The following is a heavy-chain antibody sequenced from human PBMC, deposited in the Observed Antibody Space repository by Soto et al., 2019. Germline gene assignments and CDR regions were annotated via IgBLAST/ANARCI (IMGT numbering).Heavy chain of an antibody. V-gene: IGHV3-48*02. Sequence: EEQLVESGGGLVQPGGSLRLSCADSAFSFSPHYMNWVRHTPGKGLEWVSSINRDSTVIKYADSVKGRFTISRDNARNSLSLQMNSLIDEDTALYYCLNGDYYVGPGTLVTVSS. J-gene: IGHJ4*02. D-gene: IGHD3-16*01. CDR3: LNGDYY. CDR1: AFSFSPHY. CDR2: INRDSTVI.